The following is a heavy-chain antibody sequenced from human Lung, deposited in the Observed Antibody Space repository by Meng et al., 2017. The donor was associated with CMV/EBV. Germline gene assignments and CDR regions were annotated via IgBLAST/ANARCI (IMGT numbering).Heavy chain of an antibody. J-gene: IGHJ5*02. CDR1: GVSFTSST. V-gene: IGHV1-69*02. D-gene: IGHD2-2*01. CDR3: ATSRLPAGNWFDP. Sequence: CKASGVSFTSSTVSWVRQAPGQGLEWMGRIIPIAGVTKYAQRFQGRLTISADKSTSTAYMDLSSLTSEDTAMYYCATSRLPAGNWFDPWGQGTLVTVSS. CDR2: IIPIAGVT.